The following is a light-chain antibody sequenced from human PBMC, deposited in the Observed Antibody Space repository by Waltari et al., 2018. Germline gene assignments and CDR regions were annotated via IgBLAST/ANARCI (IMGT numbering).Light chain of an antibody. J-gene: IGKJ2*01. CDR1: QGIRSH. Sequence: EIVMTQSPATLSVSPGESATLPCRASQGIRSHLAWYQQKPGQAPRLLIYGASARATGIPARFSGSGSGTEFSLTISSLQSEDFAVYYCQQYSDWPPYTFGQGTKMEIK. V-gene: IGKV3-15*01. CDR2: GAS. CDR3: QQYSDWPPYT.